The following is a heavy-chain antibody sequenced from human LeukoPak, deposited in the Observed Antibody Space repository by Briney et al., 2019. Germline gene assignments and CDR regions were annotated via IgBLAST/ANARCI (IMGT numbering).Heavy chain of an antibody. V-gene: IGHV3-23*01. CDR2: ISGGGDLT. Sequence: GGSLRLSCAASGFTFSSHAMSWVRQAPGKGLEWVSAISGGGDLTYYADSLKGRFTSSRDNSKNTLYLQMNSLSAEDTAVYYCAKVGYYDSSGHWGQGTLVTVSS. CDR1: GFTFSSHA. D-gene: IGHD3-22*01. CDR3: AKVGYYDSSGH. J-gene: IGHJ4*02.